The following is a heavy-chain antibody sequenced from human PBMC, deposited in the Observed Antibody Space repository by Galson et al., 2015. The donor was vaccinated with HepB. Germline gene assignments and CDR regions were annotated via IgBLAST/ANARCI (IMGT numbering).Heavy chain of an antibody. CDR2: ISSTGSHI. CDR3: ARVACSSASCYIGRGHVWFDP. V-gene: IGHV3-21*01. J-gene: IGHJ5*02. D-gene: IGHD2-2*01. CDR1: GFTFSTYS. Sequence: SLRLSCAASGFTFSTYSMIWVRQAPGRGLEWVSSISSTGSHIYYADSLKGRFTISRDNAMNSLYLQMNSLRAEDTAVYYCARVACSSASCYIGRGHVWFDPWGRGTLVIVSS.